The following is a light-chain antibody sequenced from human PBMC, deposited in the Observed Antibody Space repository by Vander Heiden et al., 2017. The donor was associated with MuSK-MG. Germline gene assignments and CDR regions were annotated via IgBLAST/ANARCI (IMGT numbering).Light chain of an antibody. CDR3: QHYGYSPPYT. Sequence: VLPQSPGTLSLSPGERATLSCRASQSVGTSYLAWYQQKPGQAPRLLIYGASSRATGIPDRFSGSGAGTDFTLTINSLEPEDFAVYYCQHYGYSPPYTFGHGTKLEFK. CDR2: GAS. J-gene: IGKJ2*01. V-gene: IGKV3-20*01. CDR1: QSVGTSY.